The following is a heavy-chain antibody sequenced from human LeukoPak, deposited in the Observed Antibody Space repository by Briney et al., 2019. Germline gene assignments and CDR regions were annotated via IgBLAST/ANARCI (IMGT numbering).Heavy chain of an antibody. J-gene: IGHJ6*03. CDR1: GFTFSSYA. V-gene: IGHV3-23*01. Sequence: PGGSLRLSCAGSGFTFSSYAMSWVRQAPGKGLERVSAISGSGGSTYYADSVKGRFTISRDNAKTSLYLQMNSLRAEDTAVYYCARPHSNYHYYYMDVWGKGTTVTVSS. CDR2: ISGSGGST. CDR3: ARPHSNYHYYYMDV. D-gene: IGHD4-11*01.